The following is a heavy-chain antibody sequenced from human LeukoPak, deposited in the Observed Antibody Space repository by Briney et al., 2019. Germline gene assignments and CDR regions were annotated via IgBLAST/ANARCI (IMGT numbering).Heavy chain of an antibody. CDR3: ARDSSGFPHDY. V-gene: IGHV3-48*01. CDR1: GFAFSTYS. CDR2: ISSSSSTI. Sequence: GGSLRLSCAASGFAFSTYSINWVRQSPGKGLEWLSYISSSSSTIYYADSVKGRFTISRDNAKDSLYLQMNSLRAEDTAVYYCARDSSGFPHDYWGQGTLVTVSS. D-gene: IGHD3-22*01. J-gene: IGHJ4*02.